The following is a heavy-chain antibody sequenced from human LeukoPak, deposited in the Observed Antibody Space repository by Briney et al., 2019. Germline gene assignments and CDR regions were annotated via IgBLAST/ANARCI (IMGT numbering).Heavy chain of an antibody. J-gene: IGHJ1*01. V-gene: IGHV3-11*04. CDR2: ISSSGSII. D-gene: IGHD2-2*01. Sequence: GGSLRLSCAASGFTFSDYYMSWIRQAPGKGLEWVSYISSSGSIIDYADSVKGRFTISRDNAKNSLYLQMNSLRDDDTAVYYCTSPPLGYCSTTSCLQYFQRWGQGTLVTVSS. CDR3: TSPPLGYCSTTSCLQYFQR. CDR1: GFTFSDYY.